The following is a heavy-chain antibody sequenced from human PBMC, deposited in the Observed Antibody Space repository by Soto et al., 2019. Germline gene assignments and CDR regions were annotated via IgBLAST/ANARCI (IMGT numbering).Heavy chain of an antibody. CDR3: AHSKSIFGVVITHYFDY. D-gene: IGHD3-3*01. CDR1: GFSLSTSGVG. Sequence: QITLKESGPTLVKPTQTLTLTCTFSGFSLSTSGVGVGWIRQPPGKALEWLALIYWDDDKRYSPSLKSRLTSTKDSSKNQVVLTMINMDPVDTATYYCAHSKSIFGVVITHYFDYWGQGTLVTVSS. CDR2: IYWDDDK. J-gene: IGHJ4*02. V-gene: IGHV2-5*02.